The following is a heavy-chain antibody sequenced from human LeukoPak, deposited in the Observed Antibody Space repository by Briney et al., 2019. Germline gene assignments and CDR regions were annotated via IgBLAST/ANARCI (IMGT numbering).Heavy chain of an antibody. V-gene: IGHV3-21*01. CDR2: ISSSSSYI. CDR3: ARDRSSSWDYYYGMDV. Sequence: KSGGSLRLSCAASGFTFNNYAMSWVRQAPGKGLEWVSSISSSSSYIYYADSVKGRFTISRDNAKNSLYLQMNSLRAEDTAVYYCARDRSSSWDYYYGMDVWGQGTTVTVSS. CDR1: GFTFNNYA. J-gene: IGHJ6*02. D-gene: IGHD6-13*01.